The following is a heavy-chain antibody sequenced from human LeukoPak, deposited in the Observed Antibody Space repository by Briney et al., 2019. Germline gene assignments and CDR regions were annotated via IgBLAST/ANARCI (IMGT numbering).Heavy chain of an antibody. J-gene: IGHJ3*02. V-gene: IGHV1-69*01. CDR2: IIPIFGTA. D-gene: IGHD3-16*02. CDR1: GGTFSSYA. Sequence: SVKVSCKASGGTFSSYAISWVRQAPVQGLEWMGGIIPIFGTANYAQKFQGRVTITADESTSTAYMELSSLRSEDTAVYYCARDRRGGLSSTDDAFDIWGQGTMVTVSS. CDR3: ARDRRGGLSSTDDAFDI.